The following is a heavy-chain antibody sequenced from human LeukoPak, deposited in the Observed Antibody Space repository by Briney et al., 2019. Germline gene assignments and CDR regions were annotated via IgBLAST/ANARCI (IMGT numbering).Heavy chain of an antibody. CDR1: GFTFSNYW. J-gene: IGHJ4*02. D-gene: IGHD3-9*01. CDR3: ARRGITIFPPDY. Sequence: GGSLRLSCAASGFTFSNYWMSWVRQAPGKGLEWVSAVSGSGGRTNYADSVKGRFTISRDNSKNTLYLQMNSLRAADTAIYYCARRGITIFPPDYWGQGTLVTVSS. CDR2: VSGSGGRT. V-gene: IGHV3-23*01.